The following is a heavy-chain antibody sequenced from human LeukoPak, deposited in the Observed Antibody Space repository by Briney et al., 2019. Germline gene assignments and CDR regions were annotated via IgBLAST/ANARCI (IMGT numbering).Heavy chain of an antibody. V-gene: IGHV1-8*03. CDR1: GYTFTSYD. CDR3: ARRIAAAGNEFDY. D-gene: IGHD6-13*01. CDR2: MNPSSGNT. Sequence: ASVKVSCKASGYTFTSYDINWVRQATGQGLEWMGWMNPSSGNTGYAQKFQGRVTITRNTSISTAYMELSSLRSEDTAVYYCARRIAAAGNEFDYWGQGTLVTVSS. J-gene: IGHJ4*02.